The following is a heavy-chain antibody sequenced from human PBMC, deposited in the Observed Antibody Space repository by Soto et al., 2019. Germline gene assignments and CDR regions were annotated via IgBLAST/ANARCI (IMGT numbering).Heavy chain of an antibody. CDR3: ARTYYDFKGPTMNRTVP. D-gene: IGHD3-3*01. CDR2: IYWDDDK. J-gene: IGHJ5*02. CDR1: GFSLTTSGVG. Sequence: SGPTLVNPTQTLTLTCTFSGFSLTTSGVGVGWFRQPPGKALEWLALIYWDDDKRYSPSLKSRLTIAKDTSKNQVVLTMTNMDPVDTATYYCARTYYDFKGPTMNRTVPRGQAILVTVSS. V-gene: IGHV2-5*02.